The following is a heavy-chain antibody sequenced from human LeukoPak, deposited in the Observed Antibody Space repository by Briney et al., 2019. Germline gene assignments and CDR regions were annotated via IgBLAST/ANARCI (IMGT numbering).Heavy chain of an antibody. Sequence: TGGSLILSCAVSGFTFSDHYMDWVRQAPGKGLEWIGRSRNEGHSYSTDFAASVRGRASLSRDHSRNSLYLQINSLRTDDTAVYYCVALLRGIGYWGQGTLVTVSS. D-gene: IGHD3-10*01. V-gene: IGHV3-72*01. CDR2: SRNEGHSYST. J-gene: IGHJ4*02. CDR1: GFTFSDHY. CDR3: VALLRGIGY.